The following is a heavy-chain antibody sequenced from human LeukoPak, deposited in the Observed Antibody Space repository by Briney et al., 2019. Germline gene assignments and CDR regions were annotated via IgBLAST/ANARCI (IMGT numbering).Heavy chain of an antibody. Sequence: SETLSLTCTVSGGSISSYYWSWIRQPPEKGLEWIGYIYYSGSTNYNPSLKSRVTISVDTSKNQFSLKLSSVSAADTAVYYCAAMHDFWSGYYDYWGQGTLVTVSS. D-gene: IGHD3-3*01. J-gene: IGHJ4*02. V-gene: IGHV4-59*01. CDR1: GGSISSYY. CDR3: AAMHDFWSGYYDY. CDR2: IYYSGST.